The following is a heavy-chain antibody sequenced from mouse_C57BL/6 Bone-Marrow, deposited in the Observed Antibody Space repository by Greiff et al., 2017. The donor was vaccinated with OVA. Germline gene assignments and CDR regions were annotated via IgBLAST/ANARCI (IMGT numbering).Heavy chain of an antibody. CDR3: AREGAYGYDPSWFAY. CDR1: GYTFTSYW. D-gene: IGHD2-2*01. Sequence: QVQLQQPGAELVKPGASVKLSCKASGYTFTSYWMHWVKQRPGQGLEWIGMIHPNSGSTNYNEKFKSKATLTVDKSSSTAYMQLSSLTSEDSAVYYCAREGAYGYDPSWFAYWGQGTLVTVSA. J-gene: IGHJ3*01. CDR2: IHPNSGST. V-gene: IGHV1-64*01.